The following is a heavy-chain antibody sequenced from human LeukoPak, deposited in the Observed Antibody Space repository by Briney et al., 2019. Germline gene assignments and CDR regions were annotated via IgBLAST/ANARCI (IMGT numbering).Heavy chain of an antibody. Sequence: PSETLSLTCAVYGGSFSGYYLSWIRQPPGKGLEWIGEINHSGSTNYNPSLKSRVTISVDTSKNQFSLKLSSVTAADKAVYYCAREGPGDPPTTYNWFAPWGQGPLVTVSS. D-gene: IGHD4-17*01. CDR2: INHSGST. J-gene: IGHJ5*02. V-gene: IGHV4-34*01. CDR1: GGSFSGYY. CDR3: AREGPGDPPTTYNWFAP.